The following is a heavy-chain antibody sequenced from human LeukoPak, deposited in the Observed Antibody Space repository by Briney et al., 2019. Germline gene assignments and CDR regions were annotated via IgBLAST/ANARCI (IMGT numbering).Heavy chain of an antibody. Sequence: GGSLRLSCAASGFTVSSNYMSWVRQAPGKGLEWVANIQQDGSEKYYVDSVKGRFTISRDNAKNSLYLQMNSLRAEDTAVYYCARERIGYCSRTSCYLERYYYYMDVWGKGTTVTVSS. CDR1: GFTVSSNY. J-gene: IGHJ6*03. V-gene: IGHV3-7*01. CDR3: ARERIGYCSRTSCYLERYYYYMDV. CDR2: IQQDGSEK. D-gene: IGHD2-2*01.